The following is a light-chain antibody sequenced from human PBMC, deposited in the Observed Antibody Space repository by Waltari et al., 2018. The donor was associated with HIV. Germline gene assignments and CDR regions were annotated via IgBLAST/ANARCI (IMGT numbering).Light chain of an antibody. CDR2: DVF. CDR3: SSFTRMGGV. CDR1: TSDPDLNTH. Sequence: QSALTHPAPLSGSPGQSTTLPRNGTTSDPDLNTHVSWYRHLPGEVPQLLLYDVFNRPSGISVRFSGSRSGGAASLTISRLQTDDDGDYFCSSFTRMGGVFGPGT. J-gene: IGLJ1*01. V-gene: IGLV2-14*01.